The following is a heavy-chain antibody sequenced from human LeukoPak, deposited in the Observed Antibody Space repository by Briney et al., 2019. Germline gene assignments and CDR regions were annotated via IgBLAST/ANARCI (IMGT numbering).Heavy chain of an antibody. CDR3: AKEGCSGLFDS. J-gene: IGHJ4*02. CDR2: IYYLGAT. Sequence: SETLSLTCTVSGGSISSDYWSWIRQPPGKGLEWIGYIYYLGATNYNPSLDSRVAISTDTSKTQFSLKVTSVTAADTAVYYCAKEGCSGLFDSWGQGILVTVSS. D-gene: IGHD2-15*01. V-gene: IGHV4-59*01. CDR1: GGSISSDY.